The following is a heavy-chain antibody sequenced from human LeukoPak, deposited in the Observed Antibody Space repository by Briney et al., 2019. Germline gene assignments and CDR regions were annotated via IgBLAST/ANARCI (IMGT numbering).Heavy chain of an antibody. V-gene: IGHV3-30*18. Sequence: GGSLRLSCAASGFTFSSYGMHWVRQAPGKGLEWVAVISYDGSNKYYADSVKGRFTISRDNSKNTLYLQMNSLRAEDTAVYYCAKQSHSITIFGVVLDYWGQGTLVTVSS. J-gene: IGHJ4*02. CDR3: AKQSHSITIFGVVLDY. D-gene: IGHD3-3*01. CDR2: ISYDGSNK. CDR1: GFTFSSYG.